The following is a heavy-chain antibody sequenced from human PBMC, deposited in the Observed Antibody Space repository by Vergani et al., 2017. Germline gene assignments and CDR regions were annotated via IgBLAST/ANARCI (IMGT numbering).Heavy chain of an antibody. CDR3: ATDGFLDCSSTSCEARWNCPRDIGY. CDR2: FDPEDGET. D-gene: IGHD2-2*01. J-gene: IGHJ4*02. Sequence: QVQLVQSGAEVKKPGASVKVSCKVSGYTLTELSMHWVRQAPGKGLEWMGGFDPEDGETIYAQKFQGRVTMTKDTSTDTAYMELSSLRSEDTAVYYCATDGFLDCSSTSCEARWNCPRDIGYWGQGTLVTVSS. CDR1: GYTLTELS. V-gene: IGHV1-24*01.